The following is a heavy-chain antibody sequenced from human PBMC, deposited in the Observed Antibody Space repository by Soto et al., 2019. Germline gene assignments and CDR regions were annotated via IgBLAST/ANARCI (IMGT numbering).Heavy chain of an antibody. V-gene: IGHV4-31*03. Sequence: SETLSLTCTVSGGSISSGGYYWSWIRQHPGKGLEWIGYIYYSGSTYYNPSLKSRVTISVDTSKNQFSLKLSSVTAADTAVYYCARDTPRHCSSDSCPAHHYYGMDVWGQGTTVTVSS. D-gene: IGHD2-2*01. J-gene: IGHJ6*02. CDR1: GGSISSGGYY. CDR3: ARDTPRHCSSDSCPAHHYYGMDV. CDR2: IYYSGST.